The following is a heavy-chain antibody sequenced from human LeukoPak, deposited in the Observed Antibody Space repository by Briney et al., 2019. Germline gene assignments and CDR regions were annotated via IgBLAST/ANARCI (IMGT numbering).Heavy chain of an antibody. V-gene: IGHV3-21*01. Sequence: GGSLRLSCAASGFTFSSYSMNWVRQAPGKGLEWVASLSSTTTYIYYADSVKGRFTISRDNAKNSLYLQMDSLRAEDTAVYYCARDPSGTYYPRVSGALDIWGQGTMVTVSS. J-gene: IGHJ3*02. CDR1: GFTFSSYS. D-gene: IGHD1-26*01. CDR2: LSSTTTYI. CDR3: ARDPSGTYYPRVSGALDI.